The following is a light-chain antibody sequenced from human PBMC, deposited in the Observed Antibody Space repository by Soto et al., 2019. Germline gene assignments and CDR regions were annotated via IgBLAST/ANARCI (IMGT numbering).Light chain of an antibody. CDR1: QSIRSW. J-gene: IGKJ1*01. V-gene: IGKV1-5*03. CDR2: KAS. Sequence: DIQMTQSPSTLSASVGDRVTITCRASQSIRSWVAWYQQKPGKAPKLLIYKASSLESGVPSRFSGSGSGTEFTLTISSLQPDDFATYYCQQYNSLWTFGQGTKVEIK. CDR3: QQYNSLWT.